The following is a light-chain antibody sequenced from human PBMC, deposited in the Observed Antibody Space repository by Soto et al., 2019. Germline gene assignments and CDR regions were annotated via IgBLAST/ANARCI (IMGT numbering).Light chain of an antibody. CDR3: QQNYSTPRT. CDR1: QSISSY. Sequence: DIQMTESPSSLSPSVGARVTITCRASQSISSYLNWYQQKPGKAPKLLIYAASSLQSGVPSRFSGSGSGTDFTLTFSSLQPEDFATYYCQQNYSTPRTFGQGTKVDIK. CDR2: AAS. J-gene: IGKJ1*01. V-gene: IGKV1-39*01.